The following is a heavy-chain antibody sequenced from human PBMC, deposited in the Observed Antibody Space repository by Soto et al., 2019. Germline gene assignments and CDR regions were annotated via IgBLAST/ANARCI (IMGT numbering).Heavy chain of an antibody. CDR1: GFTFSSYS. V-gene: IGHV3-48*01. CDR3: TRAKSGTTDY. D-gene: IGHD1-1*01. CDR2: ISSSSSTI. J-gene: IGHJ4*02. Sequence: EVQLVESGGGLVQPGGSLRLSCAVSGFTFSSYSMNWVRQAPGKGLEWVSYISSSSSTIYYADSVKGRFTISRDNAKNSLYLQMNSLRAEDTAVYYCTRAKSGTTDYWGQGTLVTVSS.